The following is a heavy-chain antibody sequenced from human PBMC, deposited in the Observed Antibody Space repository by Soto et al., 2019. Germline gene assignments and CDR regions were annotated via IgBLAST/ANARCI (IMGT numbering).Heavy chain of an antibody. CDR3: ARGGPVSVSPAWQLLGYFDY. V-gene: IGHV4-31*03. D-gene: IGHD2-15*01. CDR1: GGSISRGAYF. CDR2: ISYTGAT. Sequence: QVHLQESGPGQVRPSQTLSLSCSVSGGSISRGAYFWTWIRQFPGKGLEWIAYISYTGATYYKPSLKSRVTLLADTSKNQFYLKLNSVTSADTAVYYCARGGPVSVSPAWQLLGYFDYWGQGTLVTVSS. J-gene: IGHJ4*02.